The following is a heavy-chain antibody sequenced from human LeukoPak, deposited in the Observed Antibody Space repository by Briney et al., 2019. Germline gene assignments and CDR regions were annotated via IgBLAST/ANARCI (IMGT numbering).Heavy chain of an antibody. J-gene: IGHJ6*04. V-gene: IGHV3-11*04. CDR3: AELGITMIGGV. D-gene: IGHD3-10*02. CDR2: ISSSGSTI. CDR1: GFTFSDYY. Sequence: GGSLRLSCAASGFTFSDYYMNWVRQAPGKGLEWVSYISSSGSTIYYADSVEGRFTISRDNAKNSLYLQMNSLRAEDTAVYYCAELGITMIGGVWGKGTTVTISS.